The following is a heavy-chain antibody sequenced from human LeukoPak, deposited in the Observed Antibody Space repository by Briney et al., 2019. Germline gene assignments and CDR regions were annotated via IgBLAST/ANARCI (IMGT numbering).Heavy chain of an antibody. CDR1: GDSFSGYY. CDR2: INHRGTT. CDR3: ARATYDYVWGSYFDAFDI. V-gene: IGHV4-34*01. D-gene: IGHD3-16*01. Sequence: SETLSLTCAVYGDSFSGYYWSWIRQPPGKGLEWIAEINHRGTTHYNPSLKSRVNISADTSKNQFSLKLSSVTAADTAVYYCARATYDYVWGSYFDAFDIWGQGTMVTVSS. J-gene: IGHJ3*02.